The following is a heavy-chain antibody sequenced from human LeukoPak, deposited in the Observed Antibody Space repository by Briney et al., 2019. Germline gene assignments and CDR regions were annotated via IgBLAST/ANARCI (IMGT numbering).Heavy chain of an antibody. V-gene: IGHV3-21*01. CDR2: ISSSSSYI. CDR3: ARGRGGELQFDY. Sequence: PGGSLRLSCAASGFTFSSYSMNWVRQAPGKGLEWVSSISSSSSYIYYADSVKGRFTISRDNAKNSLYLQMNSLRAEDTAVYYCARGRGGELQFDYWGQGTLVTVSS. D-gene: IGHD2-21*01. J-gene: IGHJ4*02. CDR1: GFTFSSYS.